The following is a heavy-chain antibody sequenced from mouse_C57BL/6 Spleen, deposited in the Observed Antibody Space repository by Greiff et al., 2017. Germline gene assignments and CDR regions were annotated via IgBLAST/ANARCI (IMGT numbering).Heavy chain of an antibody. V-gene: IGHV1-81*01. J-gene: IGHJ4*01. Sequence: VKLQESGAELARPGASVKLSCKASGYTFTSYGISWVKQRTGQGLEWIGEIYPRSGNTYYNEKFKGKATLTADKSSSTAYMELRSLTSEDSAVYFCASSEDYAMDYWGQGTSVTVSS. CDR1: GYTFTSYG. CDR2: IYPRSGNT. CDR3: ASSEDYAMDY.